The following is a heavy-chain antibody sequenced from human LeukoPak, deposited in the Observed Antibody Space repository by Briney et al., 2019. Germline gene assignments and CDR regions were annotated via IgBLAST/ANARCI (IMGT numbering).Heavy chain of an antibody. J-gene: IGHJ4*02. Sequence: PSQTLSLTCTVSGGSISSGDYYWSWIRQPPGKGLEWIGYIYYSGSTCYNPSLKSRVTISVDTSKNQFSLKLSSVTAADTAVYYCARGTRGYEWLYDYWGQGTLVTVSS. CDR3: ARGTRGYEWLYDY. D-gene: IGHD6-19*01. CDR1: GGSISSGDYY. V-gene: IGHV4-30-4*01. CDR2: IYYSGST.